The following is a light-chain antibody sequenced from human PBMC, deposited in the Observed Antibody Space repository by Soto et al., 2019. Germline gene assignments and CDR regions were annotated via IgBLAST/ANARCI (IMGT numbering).Light chain of an antibody. CDR1: QSISSY. CDR3: QQLRMYPST. V-gene: IGKV1-39*01. J-gene: IGKJ4*01. Sequence: IQMTQSPSSLSASVGGRVTITVRASQSISSYLNWYQQKPGEAPKLLIYAASTLYGGVPSRFSGSGSGTDFALTITSLQAEDFATYYCQQLRMYPSTFGGGTKVDIK. CDR2: AAS.